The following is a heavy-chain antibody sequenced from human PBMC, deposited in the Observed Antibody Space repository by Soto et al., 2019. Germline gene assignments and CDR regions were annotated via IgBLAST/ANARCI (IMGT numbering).Heavy chain of an antibody. CDR3: VGVDKQLGTTFFDH. V-gene: IGHV3-72*01. Sequence: EVQLVESGGCLVQPGGSLRLSCAASGFTFTDHYIDWVRQAPGKGPEWVGRARNKANSYTTEYAASVKGRCIISRDDSNNSAYLQMKSLNTEDTAVYYCVGVDKQLGTTFFDHWGQGILVTVSS. CDR2: ARNKANSYTT. J-gene: IGHJ4*02. CDR1: GFTFTDHY. D-gene: IGHD1-1*01.